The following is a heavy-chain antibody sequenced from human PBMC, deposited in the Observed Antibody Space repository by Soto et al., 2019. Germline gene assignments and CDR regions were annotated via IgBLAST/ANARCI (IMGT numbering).Heavy chain of an antibody. V-gene: IGHV4-34*01. CDR1: GGSFSGYY. CDR2: INHSGST. CDR3: ARPSRLYC. J-gene: IGHJ4*02. Sequence: QVQLQQWGAGLLKPSETLSLTCAVYGGSFSGYYWRWIRQPPGKALKGIGEINHSGSTNYNPSLQGRVTLSVDTCKNHFSLKLSSVTAADSAVYYCARPSRLYCWVQGTLVTVSS. D-gene: IGHD6-6*01.